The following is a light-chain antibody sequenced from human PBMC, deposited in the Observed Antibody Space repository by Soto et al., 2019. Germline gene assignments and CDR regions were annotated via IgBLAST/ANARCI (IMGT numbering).Light chain of an antibody. Sequence: EVVLPQSPATLSLSPGERATLSCRASQSVGNYLAWYQQKPGQAPRRLIYDASYRATGIPARFSGSGSGTDFTLTISNLEPEDFAVYYCQHRRTFGPGTKVDIK. CDR2: DAS. V-gene: IGKV3-11*01. J-gene: IGKJ3*01. CDR1: QSVGNY. CDR3: QHRRT.